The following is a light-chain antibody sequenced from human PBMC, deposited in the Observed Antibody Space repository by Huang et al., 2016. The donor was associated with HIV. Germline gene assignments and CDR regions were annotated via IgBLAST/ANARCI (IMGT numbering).Light chain of an antibody. CDR1: QSVSSN. J-gene: IGKJ2*01. CDR2: GAS. Sequence: EMVMTQSPATLSVSPGERATLSCRASQSVSSNLAWYQQKPGQAPRLLIYGASTRATGIPARFSGTGSGTEFTLTISSLQSEDFAVYNCQQYNNWPHTFGQGTKLEIK. CDR3: QQYNNWPHT. V-gene: IGKV3-15*01.